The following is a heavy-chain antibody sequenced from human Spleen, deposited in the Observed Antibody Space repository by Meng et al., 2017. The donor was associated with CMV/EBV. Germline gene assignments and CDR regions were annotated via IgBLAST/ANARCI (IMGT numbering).Heavy chain of an antibody. CDR2: ISSSGTYA. CDR1: GFTFSSYS. D-gene: IGHD1-26*01. V-gene: IGHV3-21*01. J-gene: IGHJ6*02. CDR3: AREQFSGDRDYYYARDV. Sequence: GESLKISCAASGFTFSSYSMNWVRQAPGKGLEWVSSISSSGTYANYADSVKGRFTISRDNAKKSLSLQINSLRAEDTAMYYWAREQFSGDRDYYYARDVWGQGTTVTVS.